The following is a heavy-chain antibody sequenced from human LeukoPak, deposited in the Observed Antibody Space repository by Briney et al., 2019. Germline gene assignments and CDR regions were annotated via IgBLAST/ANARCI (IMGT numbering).Heavy chain of an antibody. J-gene: IGHJ4*02. CDR1: GFTVSSNY. V-gene: IGHV3-66*01. Sequence: GGSLRLSCAASGFTVSSNYMTWVRQAPGKGLEWVSVFYAGGSTYYAASVQGRFIISRDNSKNPVYLHMSSLRAEDTALYYCARGPGWNYFDYWGQGTLVTVSS. D-gene: IGHD6-19*01. CDR2: FYAGGST. CDR3: ARGPGWNYFDY.